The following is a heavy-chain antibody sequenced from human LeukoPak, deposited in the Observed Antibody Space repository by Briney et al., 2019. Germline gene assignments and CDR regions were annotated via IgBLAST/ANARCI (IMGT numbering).Heavy chain of an antibody. CDR2: FDPDDGET. CDR3: AADTQKTVVPSTDH. CDR1: GYSLIDLS. V-gene: IGHV1-24*01. D-gene: IGHD4-23*01. J-gene: IGHJ4*02. Sequence: APVKVSCKVSGYSLIDLSMYWVRQAPGKGLEWMGGFDPDDGETTYAQRFQGRVTITEDTSTDTAYMELTNLRSDDTAVYYCAADTQKTVVPSTDHWGQGTLVTVSS.